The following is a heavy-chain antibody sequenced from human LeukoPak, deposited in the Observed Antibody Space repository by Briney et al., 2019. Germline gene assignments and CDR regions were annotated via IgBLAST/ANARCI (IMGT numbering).Heavy chain of an antibody. Sequence: GGSLRLSCAASGFTFSSYSMNWVRQAPGKGLEWVSSISSSSSYIYYADSVKGRFTISRDNAKNSLCLQMNSLRAEDTAVYYCARGKGRITIFGVVRGDYYYGMDVWGQGTTVTVSS. D-gene: IGHD3-3*01. J-gene: IGHJ6*02. V-gene: IGHV3-21*01. CDR2: ISSSSSYI. CDR1: GFTFSSYS. CDR3: ARGKGRITIFGVVRGDYYYGMDV.